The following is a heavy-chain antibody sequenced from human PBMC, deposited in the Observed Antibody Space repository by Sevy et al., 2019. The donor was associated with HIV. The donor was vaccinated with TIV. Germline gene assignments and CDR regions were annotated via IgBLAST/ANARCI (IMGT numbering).Heavy chain of an antibody. CDR2: INHSGST. V-gene: IGHV4-34*01. D-gene: IGHD2-2*01. Sequence: SETLSLTCAVYGGSFSGYYWSWIRQPPGKGLEWIGEINHSGSTNYNPSVKSRVTISVDTSKNQFSLKLSCVTAADTAVYYCARHCGSTSCSHAFDIWGQGTMVTVSS. CDR3: ARHCGSTSCSHAFDI. J-gene: IGHJ3*02. CDR1: GGSFSGYY.